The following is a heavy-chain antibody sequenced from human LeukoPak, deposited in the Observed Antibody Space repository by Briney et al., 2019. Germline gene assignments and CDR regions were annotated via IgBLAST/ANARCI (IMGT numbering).Heavy chain of an antibody. V-gene: IGHV4-34*01. CDR1: GGSFSGYY. J-gene: IGHJ4*02. CDR2: INHSGST. D-gene: IGHD3-10*02. CDR3: ARALLGLNDY. Sequence: PSETLSLTCAVYGGSFSGYYWSWIRQPPGKGLEWIGEINHSGSTNYNPSLKSRVTISVDTSKNQFSLKLSSVTVADTAVYYCARALLGLNDYWGQGTLVTVSS.